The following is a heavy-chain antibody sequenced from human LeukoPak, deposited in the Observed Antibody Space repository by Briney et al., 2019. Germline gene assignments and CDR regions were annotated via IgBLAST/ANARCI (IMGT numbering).Heavy chain of an antibody. D-gene: IGHD3-10*01. V-gene: IGHV3-21*01. CDR3: AREEVRGLRSFDY. Sequence: PGGSLRLSCAASGFTFSSYSMNWVRQAPGKGLEWVSSISSSSSYIYYADSVKGRFTISRDNAKNSLYLQMNSLRAEDTAVYYCAREEVRGLRSFDYWGQGTLVTVSS. CDR1: GFTFSSYS. CDR2: ISSSSSYI. J-gene: IGHJ4*02.